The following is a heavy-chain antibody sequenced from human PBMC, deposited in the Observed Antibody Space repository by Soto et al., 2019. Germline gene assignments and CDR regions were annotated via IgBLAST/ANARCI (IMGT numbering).Heavy chain of an antibody. CDR2: IIPIFGTA. D-gene: IGHD2-2*02. V-gene: IGHV1-69*06. Sequence: SVKVSCKASGGTFSSYAISWVRQAPGQGLEWMGGIIPIFGTANYAQKFQGRVTITADKSTSTAYMELSSLRSEDTAVYYCAWVPAAIGFGGKPNWFDPWGQGTLVTVSS. J-gene: IGHJ5*02. CDR3: AWVPAAIGFGGKPNWFDP. CDR1: GGTFSSYA.